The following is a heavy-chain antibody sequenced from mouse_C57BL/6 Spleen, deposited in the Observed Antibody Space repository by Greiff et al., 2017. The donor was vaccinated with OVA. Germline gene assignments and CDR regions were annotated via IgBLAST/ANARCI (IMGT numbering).Heavy chain of an antibody. J-gene: IGHJ3*01. D-gene: IGHD1-1*01. Sequence: EVKVVESGEGLVKPGGSLKLSCAASGFTFSSYAMSWVRQTPEKRLEWVAYISSGGDYIYYADTVKGRFTISRDNARNTLYLQMSSLKSEDTAMYYCTREGYYGSRFAYWGQGTLVTVSA. CDR2: ISSGGDYI. V-gene: IGHV5-9-1*02. CDR3: TREGYYGSRFAY. CDR1: GFTFSSYA.